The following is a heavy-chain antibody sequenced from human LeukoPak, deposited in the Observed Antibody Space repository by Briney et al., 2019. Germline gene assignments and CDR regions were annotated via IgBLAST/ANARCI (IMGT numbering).Heavy chain of an antibody. CDR3: ASSDSSSFEAVDY. CDR2: IYSGGST. V-gene: IGHV3-53*01. J-gene: IGHJ4*02. CDR1: GFTFSSYS. D-gene: IGHD6-6*01. Sequence: GGSLRLSCAASGFTFSSYSMNWVRQAPGKGLEWVSVIYSGGSTYYADSVKGRFTISRDNAKNSLYLQMNSLRAEDTALYYCASSDSSSFEAVDYWGQGTLVTVSS.